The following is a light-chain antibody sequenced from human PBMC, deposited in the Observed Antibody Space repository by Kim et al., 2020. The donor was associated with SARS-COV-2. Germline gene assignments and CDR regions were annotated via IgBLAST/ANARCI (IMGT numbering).Light chain of an antibody. CDR2: DAS. CDR1: QSVSRS. Sequence: LSLSTGDRATLSCRASQSVSRSLAWYQQKPGQAPRLLIYDASNRATGIPARFSGSGSGTDCTLTISSLEPEDFAVYYCQQRSDGNTFGQGTKLEI. V-gene: IGKV3-11*01. CDR3: QQRSDGNT. J-gene: IGKJ2*01.